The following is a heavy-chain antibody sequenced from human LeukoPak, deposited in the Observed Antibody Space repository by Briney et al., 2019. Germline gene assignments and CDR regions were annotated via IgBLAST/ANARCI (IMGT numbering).Heavy chain of an antibody. CDR2: IKTDGSDT. Sequence: GAPRLSCAAPGFTFSSYSRDWGRPTPREGMGWVSRIKTDGSDTYHADSVRGRFTISRDNAKNTLYLQMDSLRAEDTAVYFCARGDYSSHTLWGQGTLVTVSS. CDR1: GFTFSSYS. D-gene: IGHD4-11*01. CDR3: ARGDYSSHTL. J-gene: IGHJ4*02. V-gene: IGHV3-74*01.